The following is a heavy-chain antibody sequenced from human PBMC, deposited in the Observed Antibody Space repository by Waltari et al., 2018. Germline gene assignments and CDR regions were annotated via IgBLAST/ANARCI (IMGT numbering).Heavy chain of an antibody. V-gene: IGHV3-30*18. CDR3: AKERDKQISTCYDH. CDR1: GFTFRQQV. CDR2: ISFEGSIR. D-gene: IGHD2-21*01. Sequence: VLLVQSGGGGVAPGGSLRRSCAAAGFTFRQQVMQWVRRAPGKETQWVAVISFEGSIRKYADSVKGRFTISRDNSKDTLYLQMDSLRVDDTAVYYCAKERDKQISTCYDHWGQGTLVTVSS. J-gene: IGHJ5*02.